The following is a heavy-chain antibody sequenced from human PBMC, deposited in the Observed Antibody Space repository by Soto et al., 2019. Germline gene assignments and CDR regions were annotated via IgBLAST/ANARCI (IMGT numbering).Heavy chain of an antibody. J-gene: IGHJ4*02. V-gene: IGHV1-2*02. CDR2: INPSTGGP. CDR3: ARSIALAGTGAFDL. CDR1: GYNLVDHY. Sequence: VHLVQSGAEVKKPGASLKVSCKASGYNLVDHYVHWVRQAPGQGLEWMGWINPSTGGPRYTQKFQGRVTITSDTSINTAYLEINRMNSDDTAVYFCARSIALAGTGAFDLWGQGTVVTVSS. D-gene: IGHD6-6*01.